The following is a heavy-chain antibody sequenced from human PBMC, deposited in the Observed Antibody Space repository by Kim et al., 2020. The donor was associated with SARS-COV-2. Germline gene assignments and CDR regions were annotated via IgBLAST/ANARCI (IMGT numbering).Heavy chain of an antibody. Sequence: SETLSLTCAVYGGSFSGYYWSWIRQPPGKGLEWIGEINHSGSTNYNPSLKSRVTISVDTSKNQFSLKLSSVTAADTAVYYCARGGITMIVVVIERNNWFDPWGQGTLGTVSS. J-gene: IGHJ5*02. CDR2: INHSGST. CDR1: GGSFSGYY. D-gene: IGHD3-22*01. V-gene: IGHV4-34*01. CDR3: ARGGITMIVVVIERNNWFDP.